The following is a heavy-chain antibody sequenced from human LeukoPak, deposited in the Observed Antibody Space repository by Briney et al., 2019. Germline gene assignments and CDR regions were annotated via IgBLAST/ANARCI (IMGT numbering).Heavy chain of an antibody. CDR3: ATQRKYYYDSSGYYDAYYFDY. V-gene: IGHV4-59*12. CDR2: IHYSGST. Sequence: SETLSLTCTVSGGSISSDYWSWIRQPPGKGLEWIGYIHYSGSTNYNPSLKSRVTISVDKSKNQFSLKLSSVTAADTAVYYCATQRKYYYDSSGYYDAYYFDYWGQGTLVTVSS. CDR1: GGSISSDY. D-gene: IGHD3-22*01. J-gene: IGHJ4*02.